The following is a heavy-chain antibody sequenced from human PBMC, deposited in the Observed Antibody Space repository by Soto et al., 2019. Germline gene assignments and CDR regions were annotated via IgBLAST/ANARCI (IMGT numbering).Heavy chain of an antibody. CDR2: ISSNGGST. Sequence: EVQLVESGEGLVQPGGSLRLSCAASGFTFSSYAMHWVRQAPGKGLEYVSAISSNGGSTYYADSVKGRFTISRDNSKNTLDLQMGSLRAEDMAVYYCAREDGNRAFDIWGQGTMVTVSS. J-gene: IGHJ3*02. CDR3: AREDGNRAFDI. V-gene: IGHV3-64*02. CDR1: GFTFSSYA. D-gene: IGHD4-17*01.